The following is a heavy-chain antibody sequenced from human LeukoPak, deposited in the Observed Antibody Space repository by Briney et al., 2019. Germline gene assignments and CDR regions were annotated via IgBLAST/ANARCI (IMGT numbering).Heavy chain of an antibody. CDR3: AKLSTGFLGELSSNDY. CDR2: ISAYNGNT. Sequence: ASVKVSCKASGYTFTSYGISWVRQAPGQGLEWMGWISAYNGNTNYAQKLQGRVTMTTDTSTSTAYMELRSLRPDDTAVYYCAKLSTGFLGELSSNDYWGQGTLVTVSS. J-gene: IGHJ4*02. V-gene: IGHV1-18*01. CDR1: GYTFTSYG. D-gene: IGHD3-16*02.